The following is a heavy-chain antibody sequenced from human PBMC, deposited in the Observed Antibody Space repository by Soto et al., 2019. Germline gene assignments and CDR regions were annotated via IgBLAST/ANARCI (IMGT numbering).Heavy chain of an antibody. CDR1: GGSFSGYY. CDR3: ARGSNYYYYGMDV. CDR2: INHSGST. V-gene: IGHV4-34*01. Sequence: SETLSFTCAVYGGSFSGYYWSWTRQPPGKGLEWIGEINHSGSTNYNPSLKSRVTISVDTSKNQFSLKLSSATAADTAVYYCARGSNYYYYGMDVWGQGTTVTVSS. J-gene: IGHJ6*02. D-gene: IGHD2-2*01.